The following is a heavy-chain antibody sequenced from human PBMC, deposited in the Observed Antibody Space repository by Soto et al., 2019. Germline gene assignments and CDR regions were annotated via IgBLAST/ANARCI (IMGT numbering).Heavy chain of an antibody. CDR1: GGSVSSGSYY. D-gene: IGHD1-1*01. CDR3: ACGYMYVFDYYCMVV. Sequence: QVQLQESGPGLVKPSETLSLTCTVSGGSVSSGSYYWSWIRQPPGKGLEWIGYIYYSGSTNYSPSLKSRVTISLAASKNRFSLQLRSVTAAVTAVDYCACGYMYVFDYYCMVVWGQGTTVTVSS. V-gene: IGHV4-61*01. J-gene: IGHJ6*02. CDR2: IYYSGST.